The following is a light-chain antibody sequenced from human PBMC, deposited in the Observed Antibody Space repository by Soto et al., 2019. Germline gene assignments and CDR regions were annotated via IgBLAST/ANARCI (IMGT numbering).Light chain of an antibody. CDR2: DAS. CDR1: QSISSW. V-gene: IGKV1-5*01. J-gene: IGKJ1*01. CDR3: QQYNSYSGT. Sequence: DIQMTQSPSTLSASVGDRVTITCRASQSISSWLAWYQQKPGKAPKLLIYDASSLEGGVPSRFSGSGSGTEFTLTISSLQPDDFATYYCQQYNSYSGTFAQGTTGDIK.